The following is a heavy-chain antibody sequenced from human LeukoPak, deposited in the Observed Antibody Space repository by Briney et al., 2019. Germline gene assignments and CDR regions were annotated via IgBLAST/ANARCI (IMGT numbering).Heavy chain of an antibody. CDR3: ARDGVGYSYGYSDY. CDR1: GYSISSDYY. D-gene: IGHD5-18*01. V-gene: IGHV4-38-2*02. Sequence: PSETLSLTCTVSGYSISSDYYWGWIRQPPGKGLEWIGSIYHSGSTYYNPSLKSRVTISVDTSKNQFSLKLSSVTAADTAVYYCARDGVGYSYGYSDYWGQGTLVTVSS. J-gene: IGHJ4*02. CDR2: IYHSGST.